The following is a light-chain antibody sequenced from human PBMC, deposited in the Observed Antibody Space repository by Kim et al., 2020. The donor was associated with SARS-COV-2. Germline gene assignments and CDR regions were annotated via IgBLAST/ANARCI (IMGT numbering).Light chain of an antibody. CDR1: SSDVGSYDY. CDR3: SSYTRSSTNYV. Sequence: QSVLTQPASVSGSPGQSITISCTGTSSDVGSYDYVSWYQQHPGKAPKLMIYAVSNRPSGVSNRFSGSKSANTASLTISGLQAEDEADYYCSSYTRSSTNYVFGTGTRSPS. CDR2: AVS. V-gene: IGLV2-14*03. J-gene: IGLJ1*01.